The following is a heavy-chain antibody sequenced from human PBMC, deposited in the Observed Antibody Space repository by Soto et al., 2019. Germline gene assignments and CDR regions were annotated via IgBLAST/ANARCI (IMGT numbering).Heavy chain of an antibody. CDR2: INKNGCEK. CDR1: GFTFSSYS. V-gene: IGHV3-7*03. CDR3: ARPWDTAMVSTWNY. J-gene: IGHJ4*02. D-gene: IGHD5-18*01. Sequence: EVQLVESGGGLVQPGGSLRLSCAASGFTFSSYSMSWVRQAPGKGLEWVANINKNGCEKYYVDSVKGRFTISRDNAKNSLYLQMNSLRAEDTAVYYCARPWDTAMVSTWNYWGQGTLVTVSS.